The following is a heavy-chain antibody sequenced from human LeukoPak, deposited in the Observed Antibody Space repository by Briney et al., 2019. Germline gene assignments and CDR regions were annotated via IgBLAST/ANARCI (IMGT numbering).Heavy chain of an antibody. CDR2: TYYRSKWYN. Sequence: SPTLSLTFALSGDSVSIDSAAWNWIRQSPSRGLEWLGSTYYRSKWYNDYAVPVKSRITFNPDTSKNQFSLHLNSVTPEDTAVYYCAREGRKYYYDSSGYYDYWGQGTLVTVSS. CDR1: GDSVSIDSAA. CDR3: AREGRKYYYDSSGYYDY. D-gene: IGHD3-22*01. V-gene: IGHV6-1*01. J-gene: IGHJ4*02.